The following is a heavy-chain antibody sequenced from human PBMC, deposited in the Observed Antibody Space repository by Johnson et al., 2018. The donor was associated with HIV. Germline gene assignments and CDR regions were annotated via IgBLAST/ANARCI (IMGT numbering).Heavy chain of an antibody. J-gene: IGHJ3*02. V-gene: IGHV3-74*01. CDR1: GFSFSSHW. CDR3: ARDYALAARPVAFDI. CDR2: ISRDGSST. D-gene: IGHD6-6*01. Sequence: VQLVESGGGLVQPGGSLRLSCAASGFSFSSHWMVWVRQAPGKGLVCVSRISRDGSSTTYADSVKGRFTISRDNAKNTLYLQMNSLRVEDMAVYYCARDYALAARPVAFDIWGRVTMVTGSS.